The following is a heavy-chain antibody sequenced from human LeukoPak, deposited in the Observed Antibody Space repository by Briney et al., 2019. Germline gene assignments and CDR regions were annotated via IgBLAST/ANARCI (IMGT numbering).Heavy chain of an antibody. CDR1: GYTLTELS. D-gene: IGHD3-22*01. V-gene: IGHV1-2*02. CDR2: INPNSGGT. CDR3: ARDRDYYDSSGDTGFDY. Sequence: ASVKVSCKVSGYTLTELSMHWVRQAPGQGLEWMGWINPNSGGTNYAQKFQGRVTMTRDTSISTAYMELSRLRSDDTAVYYCARDRDYYDSSGDTGFDYWGRGTLVTVSS. J-gene: IGHJ4*02.